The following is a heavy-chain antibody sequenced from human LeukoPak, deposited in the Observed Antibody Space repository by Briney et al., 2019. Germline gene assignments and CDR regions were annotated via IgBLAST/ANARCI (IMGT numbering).Heavy chain of an antibody. CDR2: VNPSSGST. D-gene: IGHD3-22*01. Sequence: ASVKVSCKASGYTFTTYYMHWVRQAPGQGLEWMGIVNPSSGSTSYAQKFQGRVTMTRDMSTSTFYMELHSLKSEDTAVYYCARDGEYYDSSGSYFDYWGQGTLVTVSS. V-gene: IGHV1-46*01. J-gene: IGHJ4*02. CDR3: ARDGEYYDSSGSYFDY. CDR1: GYTFTTYY.